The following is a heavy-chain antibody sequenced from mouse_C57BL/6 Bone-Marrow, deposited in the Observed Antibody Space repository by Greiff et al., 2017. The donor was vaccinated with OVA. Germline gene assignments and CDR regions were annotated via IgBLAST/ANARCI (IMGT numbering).Heavy chain of an antibody. CDR3: TRVPIYYYGSSSFDY. Sequence: QVQLQQSGAELVRPGASVTLSCKASGYTFTDYEMHWVKQTPVHGLEWIGAIDPETGGTDYNQKFKGKAILTADKSSSTAYMELRSLTSEDSAVYYCTRVPIYYYGSSSFDYWGQGTTLTVSS. V-gene: IGHV1-15*01. J-gene: IGHJ2*01. CDR1: GYTFTDYE. D-gene: IGHD1-1*01. CDR2: IDPETGGT.